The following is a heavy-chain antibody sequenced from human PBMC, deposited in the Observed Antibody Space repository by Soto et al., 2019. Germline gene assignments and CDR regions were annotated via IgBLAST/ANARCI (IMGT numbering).Heavy chain of an antibody. D-gene: IGHD1-20*01. CDR1: GGSISSSSYY. CDR2: IYYSGST. CDR3: ASLTYNWNDRGAY. Sequence: SETLSLTCTVSGGSISSSSYYWGWIRQPPGKGLEWIGSIYYSGSTHYNPSLKSRVTISVDTSKNQFSLKLSSVTAADTAVYYCASLTYNWNDRGAYWGQGTLVTVSS. J-gene: IGHJ4*02. V-gene: IGHV4-39*01.